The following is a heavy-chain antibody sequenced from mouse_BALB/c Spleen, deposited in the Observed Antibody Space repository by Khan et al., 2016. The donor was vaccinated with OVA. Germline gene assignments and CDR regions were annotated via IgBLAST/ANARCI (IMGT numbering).Heavy chain of an antibody. V-gene: IGHV1-7*01. Sequence: QVQLQQSGAELAKPGASVKMSCKASGYTFTSYWMHWVKQRPGQGLEWIGYINPSTDYTEYNQKFKDKATLTADKSSRKAYMQLTSLRSEDAAVYYCTNQGSSSAWFTYWGQGTLVTVSA. D-gene: IGHD1-1*01. CDR3: TNQGSSSAWFTY. CDR1: GYTFTSYW. CDR2: INPSTDYT. J-gene: IGHJ3*01.